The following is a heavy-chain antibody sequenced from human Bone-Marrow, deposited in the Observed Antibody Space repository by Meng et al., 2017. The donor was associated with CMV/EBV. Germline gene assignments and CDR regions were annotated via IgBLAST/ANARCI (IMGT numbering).Heavy chain of an antibody. CDR3: ARLYSSSWGVDY. Sequence: ASVKVSCKASGYTFTGYYMHWVRQAPGQGLEWMGWINPNSGGTNYAQKFQGRVTMTRDTSISTAYLQWSSLKASDTAMYYCARLYSSSWGVDYWGQGTLVTVSS. J-gene: IGHJ4*02. CDR1: GYTFTGYY. V-gene: IGHV1-2*02. CDR2: INPNSGGT. D-gene: IGHD6-13*01.